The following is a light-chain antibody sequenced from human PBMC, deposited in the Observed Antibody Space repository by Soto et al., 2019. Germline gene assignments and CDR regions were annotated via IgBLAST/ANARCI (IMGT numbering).Light chain of an antibody. J-gene: IGKJ5*01. Sequence: EIVLTQSPGTLSLSPGGRATLSCRASQSVSSSYLAWYQQKPGQAPRLLIYGASSRDTGIPDRFSGSGSGTEFTLTISSLQSEDFAVYYCQQRSNWLFTFGQGTRLEIK. CDR1: QSVSSSY. CDR2: GAS. V-gene: IGKV3D-20*02. CDR3: QQRSNWLFT.